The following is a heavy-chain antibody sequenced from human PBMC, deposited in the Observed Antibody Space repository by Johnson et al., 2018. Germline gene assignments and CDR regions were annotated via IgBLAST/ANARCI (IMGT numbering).Heavy chain of an antibody. CDR3: ARQGQWLDSAFDI. V-gene: IGHV3-21*01. J-gene: IGHJ3*02. CDR2: ISSNSNYI. CDR1: GFTFSGYS. D-gene: IGHD6-19*01. Sequence: VQLVQSGGGLVKPGGSLRLSCAASGFTFSGYSMNWVRQAPGKGPEGVSAISSNSNYISYADSVNGQFTISIDNSRNSLYLQINSLRDEETAVYYCARQGQWLDSAFDIWGQGTMVTVSS.